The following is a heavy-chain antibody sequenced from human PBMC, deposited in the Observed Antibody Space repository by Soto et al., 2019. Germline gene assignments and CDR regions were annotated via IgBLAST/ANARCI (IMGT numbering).Heavy chain of an antibody. V-gene: IGHV4-4*07. D-gene: IGHD6-13*01. Sequence: SETLSLTCTVSGGSISSYYWSWIRQPAGKGLEWIGRIYTSGSTNYNPSLKSRVTMSVDTSKNQFSLKLSSVTAADTAVYYCARVSIAAAGTAPFDIWGQGTMVTVSS. CDR2: IYTSGST. CDR1: GGSISSYY. J-gene: IGHJ3*02. CDR3: ARVSIAAAGTAPFDI.